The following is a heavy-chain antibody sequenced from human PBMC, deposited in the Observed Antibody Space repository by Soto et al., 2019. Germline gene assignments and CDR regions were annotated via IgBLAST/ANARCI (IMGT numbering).Heavy chain of an antibody. Sequence: GGSLRLSCEGSGFFITAYAMHWFRQAPGKGLQWVAVTRFDGSTEYSADSERGRFTVSRDISRNTFFLQLTNLRPDDTAMYYCAKDLSSNGLGCGHWGQGALGTVSS. V-gene: IGHV3-30*18. J-gene: IGHJ4*02. D-gene: IGHD2-21*01. CDR3: AKDLSSNGLGCGH. CDR2: TRFDGSTE. CDR1: GFFITAYA.